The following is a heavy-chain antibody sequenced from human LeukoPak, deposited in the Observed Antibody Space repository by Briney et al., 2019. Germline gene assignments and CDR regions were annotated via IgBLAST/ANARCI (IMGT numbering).Heavy chain of an antibody. J-gene: IGHJ4*02. CDR1: RYPFTSYD. V-gene: IGHV1-8*01. D-gene: IGHD3-10*01. CDR2: MNPNTGRT. Sequence: ASVKVSCKASRYPFTSYDINWVREAAGHGLEWMGWMNPNTGRTGYAQKFQGRITMTRDTSITTAYMELTNLRSEDTAIYYCARLSQTPDYYTLGGYYYLGYWGQGTPVTVSS. CDR3: ARLSQTPDYYTLGGYYYLGY.